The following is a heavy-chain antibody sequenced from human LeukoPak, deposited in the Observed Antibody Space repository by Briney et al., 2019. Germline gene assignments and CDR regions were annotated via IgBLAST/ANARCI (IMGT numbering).Heavy chain of an antibody. V-gene: IGHV1-18*04. CDR3: ARGGYYGSGSFPDY. J-gene: IGHJ4*02. CDR2: FTAYNGDT. D-gene: IGHD3-10*01. Sequence: ASVKVSCKASGYTFTGYYMHRVRQAPGQGLEWMGWFTAYNGDTNYAQKFQGRVTMTTDTSTSTAYMDLRSLRSDDTAVYYCARGGYYGSGSFPDYWGQGTLVTVSS. CDR1: GYTFTGYY.